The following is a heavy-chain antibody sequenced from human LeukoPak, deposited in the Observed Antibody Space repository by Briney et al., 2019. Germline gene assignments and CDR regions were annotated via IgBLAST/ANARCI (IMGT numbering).Heavy chain of an antibody. CDR3: ARVDGSSSCPDY. J-gene: IGHJ4*02. D-gene: IGHD6-13*01. Sequence: GGSLRLSCAASGFTFSSYWMSWVRQAPGKGLEWVANIKQDGSETYYVDSVKGRFTISRDNAKNLLYLEMNSLRAEETALYYCARVDGSSSCPDYWGQGTLVTVSS. CDR1: GFTFSSYW. V-gene: IGHV3-7*01. CDR2: IKQDGSET.